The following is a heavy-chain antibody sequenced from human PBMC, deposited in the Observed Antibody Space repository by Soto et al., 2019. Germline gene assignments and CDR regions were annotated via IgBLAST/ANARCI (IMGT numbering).Heavy chain of an antibody. V-gene: IGHV4-59*08. J-gene: IGHJ4*02. Sequence: SETLSLTCTVSGGSISSYYWSWIRQPPGKGLEWIGYIYYSGSNNYNPSLKSRVTISVDTSKNQFSLKLSSVTAADTAVYYCARRKDYGDFYFDYWGQGTLVTVSS. D-gene: IGHD4-17*01. CDR1: GGSISSYY. CDR2: IYYSGSN. CDR3: ARRKDYGDFYFDY.